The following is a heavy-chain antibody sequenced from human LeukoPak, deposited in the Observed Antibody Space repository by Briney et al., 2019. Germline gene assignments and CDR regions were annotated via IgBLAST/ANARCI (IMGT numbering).Heavy chain of an antibody. V-gene: IGHV4-59*01. D-gene: IGHD3-22*01. CDR1: GGSIGSYY. J-gene: IGHJ4*02. CDR3: ARVRGYYDSSGYDY. Sequence: SETLSLTWTVSGGSIGSYYGSWIRQPPGKGLEWVGYIYSSGSTNYNPSLKSRVTISEDTSKNQISLKLSSVTAADTAVYYCARVRGYYDSSGYDYWGQGTLVTVSS. CDR2: IYSSGST.